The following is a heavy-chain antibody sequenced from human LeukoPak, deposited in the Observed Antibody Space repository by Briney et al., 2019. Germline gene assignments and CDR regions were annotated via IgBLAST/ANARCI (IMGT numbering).Heavy chain of an antibody. J-gene: IGHJ4*02. D-gene: IGHD6-13*01. Sequence: GGSLRLSCAASGFTFSSNYMSWVRQAPGKGLEWVSVIYSGGSTYYADSVKGRFTISRDNSKNTLYLQMNSLRAEDTAVYHCASSIAAAGTHLDYWGQGTLVTVSS. CDR2: IYSGGST. CDR3: ASSIAAAGTHLDY. CDR1: GFTFSSNY. V-gene: IGHV3-53*01.